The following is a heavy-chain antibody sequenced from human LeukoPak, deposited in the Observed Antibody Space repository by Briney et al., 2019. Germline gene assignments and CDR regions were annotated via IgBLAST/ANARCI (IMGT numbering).Heavy chain of an antibody. D-gene: IGHD3-3*01. V-gene: IGHV4-31*03. CDR2: IYYSGST. Sequence: SQTLSLTCTVSGGSISSGGYYWSWIRQHPGKGLEWIGYIYYSGSTYYNPSLKSRVTISVDTSKNQFSLKLSSVTAADTAVYYCARGARLHDFWSGFGGFDYWGQGTLVTVSS. CDR1: GGSISSGGYY. J-gene: IGHJ4*02. CDR3: ARGARLHDFWSGFGGFDY.